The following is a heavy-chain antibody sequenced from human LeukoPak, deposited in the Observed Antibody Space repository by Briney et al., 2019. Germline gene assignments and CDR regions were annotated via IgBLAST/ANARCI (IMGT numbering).Heavy chain of an antibody. J-gene: IGHJ4*02. CDR2: IYYSGST. D-gene: IGHD5-24*01. Sequence: SETLSLTCTVSGGSISSYYWSWIRQPPGKGLEWIGYIYYSGSTNYNPSLKSRVTISVDTSKNQFSLKLSSVTAADTAVYYCARGRGVEMATIETYYFDYWGQGTLVTVSS. CDR3: ARGRGVEMATIETYYFDY. CDR1: GGSISSYY. V-gene: IGHV4-59*12.